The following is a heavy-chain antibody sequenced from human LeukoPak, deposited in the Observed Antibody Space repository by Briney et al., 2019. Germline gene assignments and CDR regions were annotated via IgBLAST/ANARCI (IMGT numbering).Heavy chain of an antibody. V-gene: IGHV4-34*01. D-gene: IGHD5-12*01. CDR2: INHSGST. Sequence: SETLSLTCTVSGGSISSYYWSWIRQPPGKGLEWIGEINHSGSTNYNPSLKSRVTISVDTSKNQFSLKLSSVTAADTAVYYCARLRATTNYYYYYYMDVWGKGTTVTISS. CDR3: ARLRATTNYYYYYYMDV. CDR1: GGSISSYY. J-gene: IGHJ6*03.